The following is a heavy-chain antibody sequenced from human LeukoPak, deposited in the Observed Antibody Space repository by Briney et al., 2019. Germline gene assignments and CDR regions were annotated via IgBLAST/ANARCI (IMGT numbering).Heavy chain of an antibody. CDR2: INWNGGST. CDR3: ARVKSYYYDTSDKDAFDI. CDR1: GFTFEDYG. V-gene: IGHV3-20*04. D-gene: IGHD3-22*01. J-gene: IGHJ3*02. Sequence: GGSLRLSCAASGFTFEDYGMSWVRQAPGKGLEWVSGINWNGGSTDYADSVKGRFTISRDNAKNSLYLQMNSLRAEDTAVYYCARVKSYYYDTSDKDAFDIWGQGTMVTVSS.